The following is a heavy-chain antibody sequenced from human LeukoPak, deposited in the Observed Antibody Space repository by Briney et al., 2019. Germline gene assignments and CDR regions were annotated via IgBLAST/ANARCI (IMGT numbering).Heavy chain of an antibody. V-gene: IGHV3-48*03. CDR1: GFTFSSYE. CDR3: ARDGRDSYFDY. J-gene: IGHJ4*02. D-gene: IGHD2-21*02. CDR2: ISSSGSTI. Sequence: PGRSLRLSCAASGFTFSSYEMNWVRQAPGKGLEWVSYISSSGSTIYYADSVKGRFTISRDNAKNSLYLQMNSLRAEDTAVYYCARDGRDSYFDYWGQGTLVTVSS.